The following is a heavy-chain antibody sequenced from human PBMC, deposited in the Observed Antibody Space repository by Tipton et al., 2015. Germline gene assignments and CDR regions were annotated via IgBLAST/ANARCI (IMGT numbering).Heavy chain of an antibody. CDR2: ICFSGNA. Sequence: TLSLTCNVSGYSLSTGHCWGWVRLSPGKGLEWVANICFSGNAYYNPSLKRRVTISVDTAKNQFSLKLSSVTAADTAFYYCARGDDATAMATGFDYWGQGALVTVSS. J-gene: IGHJ4*02. CDR3: ARGDDATAMATGFDY. V-gene: IGHV4-38-2*02. CDR1: GYSLSTGHC. D-gene: IGHD5-18*01.